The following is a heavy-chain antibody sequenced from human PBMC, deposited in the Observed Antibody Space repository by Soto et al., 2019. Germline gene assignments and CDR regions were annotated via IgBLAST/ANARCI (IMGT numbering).Heavy chain of an antibody. CDR1: GFTFSNAW. CDR2: IKSKTDGGTT. V-gene: IGHV3-15*01. Sequence: GGSLRLSCAASGFTFSNAWMSWVRQAPGKGLEWVGRIKSKTDGGTTDYAAPVKGRFTISRDDSKNTLYLQMNSLKTEETALYYCTTDGYYDSSGYYYGALDYWGQGTLVTVSS. CDR3: TTDGYYDSSGYYYGALDY. J-gene: IGHJ4*02. D-gene: IGHD3-22*01.